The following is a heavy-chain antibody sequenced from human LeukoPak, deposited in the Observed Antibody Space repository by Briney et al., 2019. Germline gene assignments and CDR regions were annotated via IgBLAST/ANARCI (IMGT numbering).Heavy chain of an antibody. CDR2: IKEDGTET. D-gene: IGHD5-24*01. CDR1: GFMFSSNW. Sequence: GSLRLSCAASGFMFSSNWMSWVRLAPGKGLEWVANIKEDGTETYYVDSVKGRFTISRDNAKNSLYLQMNSLRVGDTAVYYCAKEGRSLQTYWGQGTLVTVSS. V-gene: IGHV3-7*03. J-gene: IGHJ4*02. CDR3: AKEGRSLQTY.